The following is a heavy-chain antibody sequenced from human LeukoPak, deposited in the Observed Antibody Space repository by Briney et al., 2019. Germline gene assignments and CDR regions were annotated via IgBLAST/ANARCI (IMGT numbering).Heavy chain of an antibody. J-gene: IGHJ3*02. V-gene: IGHV4-38-2*02. D-gene: IGHD3-10*01. Sequence: SETLSLTCTVSGYSISSGYYWGWIRQPPGKGLEWIGSIYHSGSTYYNPSLKSRVTISVDTSKNPFSLKLSSVTAADTAVYYCAREWFRYHDAFDIWGQGTMVTVSS. CDR3: AREWFRYHDAFDI. CDR2: IYHSGST. CDR1: GYSISSGYY.